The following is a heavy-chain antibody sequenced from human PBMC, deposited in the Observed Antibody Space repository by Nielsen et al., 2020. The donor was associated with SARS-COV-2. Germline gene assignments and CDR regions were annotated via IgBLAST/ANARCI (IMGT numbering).Heavy chain of an antibody. V-gene: IGHV3-11*01. D-gene: IGHD2-2*01. J-gene: IGHJ5*02. Sequence: GGSLRLSCVVSGFTFSDYSMSWIRQAPGKGLEWVSCISRSGSIIQHADSVKGRFTISRDNAKNSLHLQMDNLRVEDTAVYYCAGPASWGQGTLVTVSS. CDR3: AGPAS. CDR1: GFTFSDYS. CDR2: ISRSGSII.